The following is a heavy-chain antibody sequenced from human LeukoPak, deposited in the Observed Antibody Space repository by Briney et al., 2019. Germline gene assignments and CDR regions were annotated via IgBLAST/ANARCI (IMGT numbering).Heavy chain of an antibody. J-gene: IGHJ4*02. Sequence: GGSLRLSCAASGFTFSNNAMHWVRQAPGKGLEWVAVISYDGSNKYHADSVKGRFTISRDNSKNSLFLQMNSLRAEDTAVYYCARVRDYGDYAPHFDYWGQGTLVSVSS. CDR2: ISYDGSNK. D-gene: IGHD4-17*01. CDR1: GFTFSNNA. V-gene: IGHV3-30*03. CDR3: ARVRDYGDYAPHFDY.